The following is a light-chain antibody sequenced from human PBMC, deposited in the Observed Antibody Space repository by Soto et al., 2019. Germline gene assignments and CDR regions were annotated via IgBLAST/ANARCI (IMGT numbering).Light chain of an antibody. V-gene: IGKV4-1*01. CDR1: QTVLYSSNNKNY. Sequence: IVMTQSPDSLAVSLGKRATINCKSSQTVLYSSNNKNYLAWYQQKPGQPPKLLIYWASARESGVPDRFTGSGSGTDFALTISSLQAEDVAVYYCQQYYTARTFGQGTKVDIK. J-gene: IGKJ1*01. CDR3: QQYYTART. CDR2: WAS.